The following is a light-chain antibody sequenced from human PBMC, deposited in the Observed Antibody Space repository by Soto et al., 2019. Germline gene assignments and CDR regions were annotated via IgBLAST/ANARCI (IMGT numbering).Light chain of an antibody. Sequence: DIVMTQSPDSLAVSLGERATINYKSSQSVLYSSNNKNYLAWYQQKPGQPPKLLIYWASTRESGVPDRFGGSGSGTDFTLTISSLQAEDVAVYYCQQYYSTPLTFGGGTKVEIK. CDR3: QQYYSTPLT. V-gene: IGKV4-1*01. CDR1: QSVLYSSNNKNY. J-gene: IGKJ4*01. CDR2: WAS.